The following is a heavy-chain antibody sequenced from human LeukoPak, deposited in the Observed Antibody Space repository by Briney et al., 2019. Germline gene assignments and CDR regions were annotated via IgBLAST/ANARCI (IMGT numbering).Heavy chain of an antibody. Sequence: GGSLRLSCAASGFTFGTYTMNWVRQTPRKGLEWLSGIFGNGEGTYYADSVKGRFTISRDNSKNTLYLQMKNLRAEDTAVYYCAKLHFGLIIYFDYWGQGTLVTVSS. V-gene: IGHV3-23*01. CDR2: IFGNGEGT. CDR3: AKLHFGLIIYFDY. CDR1: GFTFGTYT. J-gene: IGHJ4*02. D-gene: IGHD3/OR15-3a*01.